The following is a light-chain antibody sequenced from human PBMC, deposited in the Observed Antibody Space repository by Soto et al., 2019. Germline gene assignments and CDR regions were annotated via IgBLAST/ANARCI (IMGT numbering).Light chain of an antibody. CDR1: SSDVGGYDY. Sequence: QSALTQPRSVSGSPGQSVTISCTGTSSDVGGYDYVSWYQQHPGKAPRLMIYDVTKRPSGVPDHFSASKSGNTASLTISGLQADDEADYYCCSYAGSRVVFGGGTKLTVL. CDR3: CSYAGSRVV. CDR2: DVT. J-gene: IGLJ2*01. V-gene: IGLV2-11*01.